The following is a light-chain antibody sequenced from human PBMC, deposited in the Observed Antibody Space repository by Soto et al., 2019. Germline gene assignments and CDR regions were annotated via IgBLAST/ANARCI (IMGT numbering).Light chain of an antibody. Sequence: AIRMTQSPSSLSASTGDRVTITCRASQGISSYLAWYQQKPGKAPKLLIYAASTLQSGVPSRFSGSGSGTDFTRTISCLQSEDFATYYCQQYYSYPFTFGGGTKVEIK. CDR3: QQYYSYPFT. CDR1: QGISSY. J-gene: IGKJ4*01. CDR2: AAS. V-gene: IGKV1-8*01.